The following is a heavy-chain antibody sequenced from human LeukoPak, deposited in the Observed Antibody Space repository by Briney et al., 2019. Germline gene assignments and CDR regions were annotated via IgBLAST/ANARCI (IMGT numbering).Heavy chain of an antibody. J-gene: IGHJ4*02. V-gene: IGHV4-34*01. CDR3: AREGIAAAAIDY. CDR1: GGSFSGYY. CDR2: INHSGST. D-gene: IGHD6-13*01. Sequence: SETLSLTCAVYGGSFSGYYWSWIRHPPGKGLEWIGEINHSGSTNYNPSLKRRVTISLDTSKNQFSLKLTSVTAADTAVYYCAREGIAAAAIDYWGQGNLVTVSS.